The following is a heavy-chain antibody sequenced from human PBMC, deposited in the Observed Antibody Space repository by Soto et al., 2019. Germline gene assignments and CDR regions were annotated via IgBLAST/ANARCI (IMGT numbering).Heavy chain of an antibody. D-gene: IGHD3-9*01. CDR2: IYSGGST. Sequence: GGSLRLSCAASGFTVSSNYMSWVRQAPGKGLEWVSVIYSGGSTYYADSVKGRFTISRDNSKNTLYLQMNSLRAEDTAVYYCARDHPTTGYYSYYYMDVWGKGTTVTISS. CDR3: ARDHPTTGYYSYYYMDV. J-gene: IGHJ6*03. V-gene: IGHV3-66*01. CDR1: GFTVSSNY.